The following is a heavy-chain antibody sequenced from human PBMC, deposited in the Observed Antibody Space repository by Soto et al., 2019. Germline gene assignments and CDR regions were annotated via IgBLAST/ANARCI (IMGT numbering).Heavy chain of an antibody. CDR3: ARTAIAATDAFDI. D-gene: IGHD2-21*02. V-gene: IGHV1-18*01. CDR1: GYTLINYG. Sequence: QVQVVQSGAEVKKPGASVRVSCKASGYTLINYGISWVRQAPGQGLEWMGWISAYNGNTNFAQKFQGRVTMTTDTSTSTAYMDLRSLRSDDTAVYYCARTAIAATDAFDIWGQGTMVTVSS. J-gene: IGHJ3*02. CDR2: ISAYNGNT.